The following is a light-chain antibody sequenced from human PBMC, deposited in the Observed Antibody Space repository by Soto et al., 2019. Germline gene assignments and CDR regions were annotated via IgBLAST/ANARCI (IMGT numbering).Light chain of an antibody. J-gene: IGKJ4*01. CDR2: AAS. V-gene: IGKV1-12*01. Sequence: DIQMTQSPSSVSASVGDRVTITCRASQGISSWLAWYQQKPGKAPNLLIYAASSLQSWVPSRFSGSGSGTAFTLTLSSLQPEDCATYYCLQADTCPLTLGGGTKVEIK. CDR1: QGISSW. CDR3: LQADTCPLT.